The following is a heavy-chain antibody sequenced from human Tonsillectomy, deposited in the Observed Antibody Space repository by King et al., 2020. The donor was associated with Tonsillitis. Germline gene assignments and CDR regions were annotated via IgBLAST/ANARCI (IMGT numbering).Heavy chain of an antibody. Sequence: QLQESGPGLVKPSETLSLSCTVSGGSITRYYWSWIRQPPGKGLEWIGSIYYSGSTNYNPSLKSRVTISLDTSKNQFSLRLSSVTAADTAVYYCARPPQYCGGDCYSHYYMDVWGKGTTVTVSS. CDR2: IYYSGST. V-gene: IGHV4-59*08. J-gene: IGHJ6*03. CDR3: ARPPQYCGGDCYSHYYMDV. D-gene: IGHD2-21*02. CDR1: GGSITRYY.